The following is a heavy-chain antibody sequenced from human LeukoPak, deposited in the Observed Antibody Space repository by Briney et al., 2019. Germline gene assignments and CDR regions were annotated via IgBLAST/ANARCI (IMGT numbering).Heavy chain of an antibody. CDR3: ARDGGPYCSGGSCYFPFDY. CDR2: IYTSGST. V-gene: IGHV4-4*07. J-gene: IGHJ4*02. D-gene: IGHD2-15*01. CDR1: GGSISSYY. Sequence: SETLSLTCTVSGGSISSYYWSWLRQPAGKGLEWIGRIYTSGSTNYNPSLTSRVTMSVDTSKNQFSLKLSSVTAADTAVYYCARDGGPYCSGGSCYFPFDYWGQGTLVTVSS.